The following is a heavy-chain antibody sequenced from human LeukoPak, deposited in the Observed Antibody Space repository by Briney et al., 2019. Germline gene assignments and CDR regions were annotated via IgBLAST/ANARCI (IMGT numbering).Heavy chain of an antibody. CDR1: GFTFNSYE. J-gene: IGHJ4*02. CDR3: ARGSGYQSDY. CDR2: ISSSGSTI. V-gene: IGHV3-48*03. D-gene: IGHD3-22*01. Sequence: GGPLRLSCAASGFTFNSYEMSWVRQAPGKGLEWVSYISSSGSTIYYADSVKGRFPISRDNAKNSLYLQMTSLRAEDTAVYYCARGSGYQSDYWGQGTLVTVSS.